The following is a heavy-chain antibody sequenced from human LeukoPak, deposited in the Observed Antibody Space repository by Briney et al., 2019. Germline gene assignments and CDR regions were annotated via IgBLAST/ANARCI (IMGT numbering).Heavy chain of an antibody. D-gene: IGHD3-3*01. V-gene: IGHV1-8*01. CDR2: MNPNSGNT. CDR3: ARGEEYYDFWSGYYPPLRPIDY. Sequence: ASVKVSCKASGYTFTSYDINWVRQATGQGLEWMGWMNPNSGNTGYAQKFQGRVTMTRNTSISTAYMELSSLRSEDTAVYYCARGEEYYDFWSGYYPPLRPIDYWGQGTLVTVSS. J-gene: IGHJ4*02. CDR1: GYTFTSYD.